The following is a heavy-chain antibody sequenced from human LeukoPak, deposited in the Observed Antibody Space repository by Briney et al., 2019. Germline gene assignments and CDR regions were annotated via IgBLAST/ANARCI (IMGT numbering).Heavy chain of an antibody. D-gene: IGHD6-19*01. CDR1: GFTFSSYA. Sequence: PGGSLRLSCAAFGFTFSSYAMHWVRQAPGKGLEWVAVISYDGSNKYYADSVKGRFTISRDNSKNTLYLQMNSLRAEDTAVYYCARDSSGWYVIDPHFDYWGQGTLVTVSS. CDR2: ISYDGSNK. J-gene: IGHJ4*02. V-gene: IGHV3-30-3*01. CDR3: ARDSSGWYVIDPHFDY.